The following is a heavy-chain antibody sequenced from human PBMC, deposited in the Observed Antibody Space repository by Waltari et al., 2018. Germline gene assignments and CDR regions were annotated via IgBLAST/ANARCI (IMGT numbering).Heavy chain of an antibody. CDR1: GFTVRSNY. Sequence: EVQLVETGGGLIKPGGSLRLSCAASGFTVRSNYMSWVRQAPGKGLECVSVISSGCSTYYADSLKGLFTISRDNSKNTLYLQMNSLRAEDTAVYYCARDSPIAVAGAFGYWGQGTLVTVSS. D-gene: IGHD6-19*01. V-gene: IGHV3-53*02. CDR2: ISSGCST. CDR3: ARDSPIAVAGAFGY. J-gene: IGHJ4*02.